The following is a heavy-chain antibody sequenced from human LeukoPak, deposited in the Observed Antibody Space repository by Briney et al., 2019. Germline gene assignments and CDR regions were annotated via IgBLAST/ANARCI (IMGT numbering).Heavy chain of an antibody. CDR3: ARDALAAGYRLEWYYFDY. J-gene: IGHJ4*02. V-gene: IGHV3-21*01. CDR1: GFTFSSYA. Sequence: GGSLRLSCAASGFTFSSYAMSWVRQAPGKGLEWVSSISSSSSYIYYADSVKGRFTISRDNAKNSLYLQMNSLRAEDTAVYYCARDALAAGYRLEWYYFDYWGQGTLVTVSP. CDR2: ISSSSSYI. D-gene: IGHD2-2*01.